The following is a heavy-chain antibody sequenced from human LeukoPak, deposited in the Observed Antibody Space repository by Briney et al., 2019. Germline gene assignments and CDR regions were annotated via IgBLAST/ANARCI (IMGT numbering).Heavy chain of an antibody. D-gene: IGHD2-15*01. Sequence: SETLSLYCTVLGCSISGSQWPWVCQPPGKGLEWNGYIYYSGSTNYSPSHKSRVTISVDTSKNQFSLKLSSVTAANTAVYSSSRHARFRATAYSIGAQVNRVTVSS. CDR1: GCSISGSQ. CDR3: SRHARFRATAYSI. CDR2: IYYSGST. V-gene: IGHV4-59*08. J-gene: IGHJ4*02.